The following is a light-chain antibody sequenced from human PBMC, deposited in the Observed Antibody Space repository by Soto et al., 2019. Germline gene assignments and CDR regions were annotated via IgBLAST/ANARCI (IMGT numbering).Light chain of an antibody. Sequence: QPASVSGSPGQSITISCTGASSDVGGYNYVSWYQQHPGKAPKLMIYDVSDRPSGVSNRFSGSKSGNTASLTISGLQAEDEADYYCSSYTSSSTRVFGTGTKLTVL. V-gene: IGLV2-14*01. CDR3: SSYTSSSTRV. J-gene: IGLJ1*01. CDR1: SSDVGGYNY. CDR2: DVS.